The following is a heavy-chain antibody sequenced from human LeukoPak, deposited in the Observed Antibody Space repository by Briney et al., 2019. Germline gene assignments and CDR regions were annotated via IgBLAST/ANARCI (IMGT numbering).Heavy chain of an antibody. CDR3: AKDRGRDNVRNHPKGKNDY. V-gene: IGHV3-23*01. CDR2: ISGSGSTT. Sequence: PGGSLRLSCAASGFTFSSYAMNWVRQAPGKGLEWVSAISGSGSTTYYADSVKGRFTISRDNSKNTLYLQMNSLRAEDTAVYYCAKDRGRDNVRNHPKGKNDYWGQGTLVTVSS. D-gene: IGHD1-14*01. J-gene: IGHJ4*02. CDR1: GFTFSSYA.